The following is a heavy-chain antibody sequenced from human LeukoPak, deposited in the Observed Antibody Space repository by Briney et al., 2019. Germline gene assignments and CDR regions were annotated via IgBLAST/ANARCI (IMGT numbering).Heavy chain of an antibody. D-gene: IGHD3-22*01. CDR2: ITAYNGNT. V-gene: IGHV1-18*01. Sequence: ASVKVSCKASGYTFTSYGISWVRQAPGQGLEWMGWITAYNGNTNYAQKLQGRVTMTTDTSTSTAYMELRSLRSDDTAVYYCARDLVRSSGYDRTPSLCWFDLWGQGTLVTVSS. CDR1: GYTFTSYG. CDR3: ARDLVRSSGYDRTPSLCWFDL. J-gene: IGHJ5*02.